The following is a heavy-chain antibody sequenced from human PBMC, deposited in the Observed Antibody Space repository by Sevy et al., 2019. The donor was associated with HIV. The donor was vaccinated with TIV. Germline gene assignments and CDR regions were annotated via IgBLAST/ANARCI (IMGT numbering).Heavy chain of an antibody. D-gene: IGHD2-15*01. CDR1: GFSLSTSGVG. J-gene: IGHJ3*02. CDR2: IYWDDDK. Sequence: SGPTLVKATQTLTLTCTFSGFSLSTSGVGVGWIRQPPGKALEWLALIYWDDDKRYSPSLKSRLTITKDTSKNQVVLTXTNMDPVDTATYYCAHRRGSGYCSGGSCYPPPFDIWGQGTMVTVSS. CDR3: AHRRGSGYCSGGSCYPPPFDI. V-gene: IGHV2-5*02.